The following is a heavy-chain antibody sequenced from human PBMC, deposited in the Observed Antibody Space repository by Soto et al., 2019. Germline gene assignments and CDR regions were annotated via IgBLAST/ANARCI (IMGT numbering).Heavy chain of an antibody. CDR2: INTSGGGT. CDR3: ARDYCSSTSCYTRYFDL. Sequence: GASVKVSCKASGYAFTRYYIHWVRQAPGQGLEWMGIINTSGGGTTYAQKFQARVTLTRDASTSTVYVQLSSLRSDDTAVYYCARDYCSSTSCYTRYFDLWGRGTLVTVS. J-gene: IGHJ2*01. D-gene: IGHD2-2*02. V-gene: IGHV1-46*01. CDR1: GYAFTRYY.